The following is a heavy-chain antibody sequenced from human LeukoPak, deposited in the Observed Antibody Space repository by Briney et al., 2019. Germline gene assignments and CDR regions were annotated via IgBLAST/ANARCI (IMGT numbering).Heavy chain of an antibody. D-gene: IGHD2-15*01. V-gene: IGHV3-23*01. J-gene: IGHJ4*02. Sequence: PGGSLRLSCVASGFTFASYSLSWVRQAPGKGPQWVATISSGAGTTFYADSVKGRFTISKDNSENTLSLHMNSLRPEDPAVYYWTKGGGTTSEGRWGQGTLVTVSS. CDR3: TKGGGTTSEGR. CDR2: ISSGAGTT. CDR1: GFTFASYS.